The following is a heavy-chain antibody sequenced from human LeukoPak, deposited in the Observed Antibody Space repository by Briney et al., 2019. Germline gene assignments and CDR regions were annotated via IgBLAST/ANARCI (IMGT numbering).Heavy chain of an antibody. J-gene: IGHJ4*02. CDR3: ARGRDGYNLGLSGY. D-gene: IGHD5-24*01. CDR1: GFTFSSYS. V-gene: IGHV3-21*01. CDR2: ISSSSSYI. Sequence: TGGSLGLSCAASGFTFSSYSMNWVRQAPGKGLEWVSSISSSSSYIYYADSVKGRFTISRDNAKNSLYLQMNSLRAEDTAVYYCARGRDGYNLGLSGYWGQGTLVTASS.